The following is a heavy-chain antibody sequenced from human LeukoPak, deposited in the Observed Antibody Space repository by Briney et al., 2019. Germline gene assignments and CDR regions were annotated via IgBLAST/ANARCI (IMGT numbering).Heavy chain of an antibody. J-gene: IGHJ4*02. D-gene: IGHD1-26*01. V-gene: IGHV5-51*01. CDR3: ARPQTEWEPTY. CDR2: IYPGDSDT. Sequence: GESLKISCKASGYSFANNWIGWVRQMPGKGLEWMEIIYPGDSDTRYSPSFQGQVTISADKSISTAYLQWSSLRASDTAMYYYARPQTEWEPTYWAQGTRVTVSS. CDR1: GYSFANNW.